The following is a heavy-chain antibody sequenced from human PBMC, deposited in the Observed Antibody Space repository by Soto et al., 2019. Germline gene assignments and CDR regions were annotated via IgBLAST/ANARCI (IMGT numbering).Heavy chain of an antibody. V-gene: IGHV4-34*01. CDR2: INHSGST. CDR3: ARERWVGYSYGWGTRYYYYGMDV. CDR1: GGSFSGYY. Sequence: SSETLSLTCAVYGGSFSGYYWSWIRQPPGKGLEWIGEINHSGSTNYNPPLKSRVTISVDTSKNQFSLKLSSVTAADTAVYYCARERWVGYSYGWGTRYYYYGMDVWGQGTTVTVSS. D-gene: IGHD5-18*01. J-gene: IGHJ6*02.